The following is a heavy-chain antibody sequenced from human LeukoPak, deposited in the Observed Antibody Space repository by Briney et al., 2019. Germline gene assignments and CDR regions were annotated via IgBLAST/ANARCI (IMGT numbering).Heavy chain of an antibody. V-gene: IGHV4-4*02. CDR1: GGSISSSKW. CDR2: IYHSGVT. Sequence: SETLSLTCAVSGGSISSSKWWSWVRQPLGKGLEWIGEIYHSGVTNYNPSLKSRVTVSVDKSKNQFSLKLSSVTAADTAVYYCVRVPDYYGSGNYYYMDVWGKGTTVTVSS. D-gene: IGHD3-10*01. J-gene: IGHJ6*03. CDR3: VRVPDYYGSGNYYYMDV.